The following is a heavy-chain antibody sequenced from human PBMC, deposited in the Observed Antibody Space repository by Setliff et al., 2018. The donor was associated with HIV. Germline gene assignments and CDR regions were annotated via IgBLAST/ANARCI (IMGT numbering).Heavy chain of an antibody. J-gene: IGHJ5*02. Sequence: GGSLRLSCAASGFTVSSNYMSWVRQAPGKGLEWVSVIYSGGSTYYADSVKGRFTISRDNSNNMLFLQMNSLRTEDTAVYYCARDKRDDNWFDPWGQGTLVTVSS. CDR2: IYSGGST. CDR3: ARDKRDDNWFDP. CDR1: GFTVSSNY. V-gene: IGHV3-53*01.